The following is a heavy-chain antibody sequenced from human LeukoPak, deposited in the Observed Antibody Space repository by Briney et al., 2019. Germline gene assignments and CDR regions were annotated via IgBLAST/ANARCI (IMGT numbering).Heavy chain of an antibody. CDR1: GFTFSSYG. D-gene: IGHD3-3*01. J-gene: IGHJ4*02. V-gene: IGHV3-30*03. CDR3: AREPYDFWSGYYDFDY. Sequence: PGGSLRLSCAASGFTFSSYGMHWVRQAPGKGLEWVAVISYDGSNKYYADSVKGRFTISRDNAKNSLYLQMNSLRAEDTAVYYCAREPYDFWSGYYDFDYWGQGTLVTVSS. CDR2: ISYDGSNK.